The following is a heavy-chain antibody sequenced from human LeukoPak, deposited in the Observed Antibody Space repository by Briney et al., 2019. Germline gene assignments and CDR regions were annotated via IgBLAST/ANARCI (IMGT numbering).Heavy chain of an antibody. CDR3: ASPTLDHCSGDCYQPQNGAFDI. V-gene: IGHV3-7*03. CDR1: GFSFSSYW. D-gene: IGHD2-21*02. J-gene: IGHJ3*02. CDR2: IKQDGGEK. Sequence: GGSLRLSCAASGFSFSSYWMSWVRQAPGKGPEWVANIKQDGGEKYYVDSVKGRFTVSRDNAKNSLFLQMDSLKASDTAMYYCASPTLDHCSGDCYQPQNGAFDIWGQGTMVTVSS.